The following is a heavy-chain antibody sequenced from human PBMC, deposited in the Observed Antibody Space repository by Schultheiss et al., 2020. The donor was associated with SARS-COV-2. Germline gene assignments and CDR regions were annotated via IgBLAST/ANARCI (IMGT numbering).Heavy chain of an antibody. D-gene: IGHD1-7*01. Sequence: ASVKVSCKASGYTFSRFGISWVRQAPGQGLEWMGWISPYNANTNYAQKFQGRVTLTTDTSTGTAYMELRSLRSDDTAVYYCARDAGPPSWNYLYYYYYGMDVWGQGTTVTVAS. J-gene: IGHJ6*02. V-gene: IGHV1-18*01. CDR3: ARDAGPPSWNYLYYYYYGMDV. CDR2: ISPYNANT. CDR1: GYTFSRFG.